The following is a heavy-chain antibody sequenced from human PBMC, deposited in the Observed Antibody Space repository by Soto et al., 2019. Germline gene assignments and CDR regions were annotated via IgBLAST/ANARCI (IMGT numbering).Heavy chain of an antibody. D-gene: IGHD6-6*01. CDR2: IYHSGST. J-gene: IGHJ4*02. CDR3: ARGLTLAARLSGPYFDY. CDR1: GYSISSGYY. Sequence: PSETLSLTCAVSGYSISSGYYWGWIRQPPGKGLEWIGSIYHSGSTYYNPSLKSRVTISVDTSKNQFSLKLSSVTAADTAVYYCARGLTLAARLSGPYFDYWGQGTLVTVSS. V-gene: IGHV4-38-2*01.